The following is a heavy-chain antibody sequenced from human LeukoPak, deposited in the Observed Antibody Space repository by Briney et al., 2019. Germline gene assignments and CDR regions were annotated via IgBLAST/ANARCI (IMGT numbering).Heavy chain of an antibody. D-gene: IGHD6-19*01. CDR3: ARIPVAKTFDY. J-gene: IGHJ4*02. Sequence: SETLSLTCTVSGGSINSNYWTWIRQPPGKGLEWIGHIHYSGSTNDNPSLKSRVTISLDTSKNQFSVKVMSVTAADTAVYYCARIPVAKTFDYWGQGTLVTVSS. CDR2: IHYSGST. V-gene: IGHV4-59*01. CDR1: GGSINSNY.